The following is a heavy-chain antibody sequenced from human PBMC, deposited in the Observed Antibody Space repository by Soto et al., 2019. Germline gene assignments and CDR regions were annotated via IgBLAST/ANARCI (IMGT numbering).Heavy chain of an antibody. CDR3: AREAPGDCSSTSCLNWFDP. CDR1: GYTFTSYG. Sequence: WASVKVSCKASGYTFTSYGISWVRQAPGQGLEWMGWISAYNGNTNYAQKLQGRVTMTTDTSTSTAYMELRSLRSEDTAVYYCAREAPGDCSSTSCLNWFDPWGQGTLVTVSS. D-gene: IGHD2-2*01. CDR2: ISAYNGNT. V-gene: IGHV1-18*01. J-gene: IGHJ5*02.